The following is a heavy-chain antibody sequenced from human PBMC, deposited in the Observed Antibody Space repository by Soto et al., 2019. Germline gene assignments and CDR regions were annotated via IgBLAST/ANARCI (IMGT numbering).Heavy chain of an antibody. CDR1: GGSFSNYA. Sequence: QVQLVQSGAEVKKPGSSVKVYCKASGGSFSNYAISWVRQAPGQGLEWMGGIIPIFGTANYAQKFQGRVTITADEPTSTVYMDLGSRKSEDTGVYYCASRPGRGGQYLYYGMDVWGQGTTVTVSS. CDR2: IIPIFGTA. V-gene: IGHV1-69*01. D-gene: IGHD3-10*01. CDR3: ASRPGRGGQYLYYGMDV. J-gene: IGHJ6*02.